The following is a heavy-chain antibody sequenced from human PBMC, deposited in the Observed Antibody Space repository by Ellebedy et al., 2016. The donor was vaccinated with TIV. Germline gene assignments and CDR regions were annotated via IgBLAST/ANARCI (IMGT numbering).Heavy chain of an antibody. V-gene: IGHV3-21*01. Sequence: GESLKISCAASGFTFNKYSMNWVRQAPGKGLEWVSSISSSRNSIYYADSVKGRFSISTDNAKNSLYLQMNSLRAEDTAVYYCTRSSDDYWGQGTLVTVSS. CDR3: TRSSDDY. CDR2: ISSSRNSI. CDR1: GFTFNKYS. J-gene: IGHJ4*02. D-gene: IGHD6-19*01.